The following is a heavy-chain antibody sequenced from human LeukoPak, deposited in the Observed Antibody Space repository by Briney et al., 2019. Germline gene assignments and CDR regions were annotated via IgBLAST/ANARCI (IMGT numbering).Heavy chain of an antibody. CDR2: IWYDGSNK. V-gene: IGHV3-33*01. D-gene: IGHD4-23*01. CDR3: ARDDYGGKLDI. J-gene: IGHJ3*02. CDR1: GLTFSNYD. Sequence: AGRSLRLSCAASGLTFSNYDMHWVRQAPGKGLEWVAVIWYDGSNKYYADSVKGRFTISRDNSKNTLYLQMNSLSAEDTAVYYCARDDYGGKLDIWGQGTVVTVSS.